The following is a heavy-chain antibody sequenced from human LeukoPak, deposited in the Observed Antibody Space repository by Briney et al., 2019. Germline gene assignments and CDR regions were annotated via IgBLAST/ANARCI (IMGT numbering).Heavy chain of an antibody. CDR2: INPSGGST. V-gene: IGHV1-46*01. CDR1: GYTFTSYY. J-gene: IGHJ3*02. CDR3: ARRSWTTVGVVTAGDFDI. Sequence: ASVKVSCKASGYTFTSYYMHWVRQAPGQGLEWMGIINPSGGSTSCAQKFQGRVTMTRDTSTSTVYMELSSLRSEDTAVYYCARRSWTTVGVVTAGDFDIWGQGTMVTVSS. D-gene: IGHD4-17*01.